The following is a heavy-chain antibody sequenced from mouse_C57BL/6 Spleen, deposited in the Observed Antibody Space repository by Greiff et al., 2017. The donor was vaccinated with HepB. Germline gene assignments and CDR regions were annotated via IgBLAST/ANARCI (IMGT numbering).Heavy chain of an antibody. CDR1: GYTFTDYE. V-gene: IGHV1-15*01. D-gene: IGHD4-1*01. J-gene: IGHJ4*01. CDR2: IDPETGGT. Sequence: VKVVESGAELVRPGASVTLSCKASGYTFTDYEMHWVKQTPVHGLEWIGAIDPETGGTAYNQKFKGKAILTADKSSSTAYMELRSLTSEDSAVYYCTRGTGTRAMDYWGQGTSVTVSS. CDR3: TRGTGTRAMDY.